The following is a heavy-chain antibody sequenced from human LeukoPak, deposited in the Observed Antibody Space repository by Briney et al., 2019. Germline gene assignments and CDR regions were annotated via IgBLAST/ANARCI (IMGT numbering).Heavy chain of an antibody. CDR3: AREASQSGLDV. Sequence: GASVKVSCKASGYALSGYYMHWVRQAPGQGLEWMGRINPNSGGTNYLQTFQGRVTMTSNTSISTAYMELIRLTSDDTAVYFCAREASQSGLDVWAKGPRSPSP. CDR2: INPNSGGT. V-gene: IGHV1-2*06. J-gene: IGHJ6*02. CDR1: GYALSGYY. D-gene: IGHD2-21*01.